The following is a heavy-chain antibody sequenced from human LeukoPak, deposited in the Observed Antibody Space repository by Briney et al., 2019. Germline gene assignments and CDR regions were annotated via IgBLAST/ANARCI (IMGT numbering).Heavy chain of an antibody. V-gene: IGHV3-20*04. J-gene: IGHJ4*02. D-gene: IGHD3-10*01. CDR1: GFTFDDYG. Sequence: GGSLRLSCAASGFTFDDYGMSWVRHAPGKGLEWVSGINWNGGSTSYADSVKGRFTISRDNAKNSLYLQMNSLRAEDTAVYYCAVRGVIVTSGGTTDYWGQGTLVTVSS. CDR3: AVRGVIVTSGGTTDY. CDR2: INWNGGST.